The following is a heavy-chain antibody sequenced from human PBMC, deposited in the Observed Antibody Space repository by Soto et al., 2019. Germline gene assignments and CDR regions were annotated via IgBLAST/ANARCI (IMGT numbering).Heavy chain of an antibody. CDR1: GFTFTDYS. Sequence: EGQLVESGGGLVQPGGSLRLSCTVSGFTFTDYSLNWVRQAPGKGLEWLSHISASRTTIYYAGSVRGRFTVSRDNAKNSLYLQMNSLRDEDTAVYYCARDGRRGYDLDVWGQGTMVTVSS. CDR2: ISASRTTI. J-gene: IGHJ6*02. CDR3: ARDGRRGYDLDV. D-gene: IGHD1-26*01. V-gene: IGHV3-48*02.